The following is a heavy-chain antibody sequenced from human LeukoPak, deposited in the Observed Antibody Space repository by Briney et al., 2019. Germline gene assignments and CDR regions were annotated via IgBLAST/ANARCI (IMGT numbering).Heavy chain of an antibody. CDR3: ARDVYFRMTTMTLYYFDY. CDR2: INYSSRYI. Sequence: AGGSLRLSCAASGFTFSTYSMNWVRQAPGKGLEWVSSINYSSRYIDYADSVKGRFTISRDNAKNSLYLQMNSLRAEDTAVYYRARDVYFRMTTMTLYYFDYWGQGTLVTVSS. V-gene: IGHV3-21*01. J-gene: IGHJ4*02. CDR1: GFTFSTYS. D-gene: IGHD4-17*01.